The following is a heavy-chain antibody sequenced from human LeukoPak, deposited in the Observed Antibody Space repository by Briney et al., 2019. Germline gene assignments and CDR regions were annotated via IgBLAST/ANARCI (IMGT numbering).Heavy chain of an antibody. CDR3: ARGPLVEMATILDY. J-gene: IGHJ4*02. V-gene: IGHV4-39*07. CDR1: GGSISSSSYY. D-gene: IGHD5-24*01. Sequence: SETLSLTCTVSGGSISSSSYYWGWIRQPPGKGLEWIGSIYYSGSTYYNPSLKSRVTISVDTSKNQFSLKLSSVTAADTAVYYCARGPLVEMATILDYWGQGTLVTVSS. CDR2: IYYSGST.